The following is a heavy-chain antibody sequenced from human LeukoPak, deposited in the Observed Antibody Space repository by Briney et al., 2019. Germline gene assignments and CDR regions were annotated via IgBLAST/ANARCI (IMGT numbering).Heavy chain of an antibody. J-gene: IGHJ5*02. CDR3: ARHGGRDIVVVPAAMTDPGWFDP. V-gene: IGHV4-59*08. D-gene: IGHD2-2*01. CDR1: GRSISSYY. Sequence: SETLSLTCTVSGRSISSYYWSWIRQPPGKGLEWIGYIYYSGSTNYNPSLKSRVTISVDTSKNQFSLKLSSVTAADTAVYYCARHGGRDIVVVPAAMTDPGWFDPWGQGTLVTVSS. CDR2: IYYSGST.